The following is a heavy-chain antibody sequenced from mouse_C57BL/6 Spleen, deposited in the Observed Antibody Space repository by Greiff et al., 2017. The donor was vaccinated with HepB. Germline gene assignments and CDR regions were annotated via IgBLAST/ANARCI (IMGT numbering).Heavy chain of an antibody. J-gene: IGHJ4*01. CDR2: IHPNSGST. CDR3: ARVVTVVATDYYAMDY. Sequence: VQLQQPGAELVKPGASVKLSCKASGYTFTSYWMHWVKQRPGQGLEWIGMIHPNSGSTNYNEKFKSKATLTVDKSSSTAYMQLSSLTSEDSAVYYCARVVTVVATDYYAMDYWGQGTSVTVSS. D-gene: IGHD1-1*01. V-gene: IGHV1-64*01. CDR1: GYTFTSYW.